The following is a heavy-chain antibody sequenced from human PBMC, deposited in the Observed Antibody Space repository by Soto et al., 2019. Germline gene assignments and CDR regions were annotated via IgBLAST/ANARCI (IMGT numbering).Heavy chain of an antibody. V-gene: IGHV3-30*18. Sequence: GGSLRLSCAASGFTFSSYGMHWVRQAPGKGLEWVAVISYDGSNKYYADSVKGRFTISRDNSKNTLYLQMNSLRAEDTAVYYCAKFPTWNSYGTYYYYGMDVWGQGTTVTVSS. D-gene: IGHD5-18*01. CDR3: AKFPTWNSYGTYYYYGMDV. CDR1: GFTFSSYG. J-gene: IGHJ6*02. CDR2: ISYDGSNK.